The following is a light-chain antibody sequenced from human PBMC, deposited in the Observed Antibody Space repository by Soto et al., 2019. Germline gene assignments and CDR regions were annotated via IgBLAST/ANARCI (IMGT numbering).Light chain of an antibody. CDR1: QIVDSY. CDR3: QQRKNWPLT. J-gene: IGKJ3*01. Sequence: EIVLTQSPGTLSLSPGERATISCRASQIVDSYLAWYQQKPGQAPRLLIYDASNRATGIPARFSGSGSGTDFTLTISSLEPEDFAVYYCQQRKNWPLTFGPGTKVDIK. V-gene: IGKV3-11*01. CDR2: DAS.